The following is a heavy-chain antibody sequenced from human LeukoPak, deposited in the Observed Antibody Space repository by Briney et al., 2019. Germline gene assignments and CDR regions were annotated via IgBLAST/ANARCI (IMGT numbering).Heavy chain of an antibody. Sequence: SETLPLTCTVSDDSITMYYWTWIRQPPGKGLEWIGYVDHTGSTKFNPSLNGRVSISRDTSNNFFSLRLRSVTAADTAVYFCARGRVSSSTWYSTYYYFFYMDFWGKGTTVTVSS. CDR2: VDHTGST. J-gene: IGHJ6*03. D-gene: IGHD4-11*01. CDR3: ARGRVSSSTWYSTYYYFFYMDF. V-gene: IGHV4-59*01. CDR1: DDSITMYY.